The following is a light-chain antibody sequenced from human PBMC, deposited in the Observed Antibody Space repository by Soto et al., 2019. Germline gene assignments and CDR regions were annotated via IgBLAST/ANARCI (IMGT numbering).Light chain of an antibody. Sequence: QSALTQPASVSGSPGQSITISCTGTSSDVGGYNYVSWYQQHPGKAPKLMIYEVSNRPSGVSNRFSGSKSGNTASLTISGLKAEDEADYYFSSYTSSSTRVFGGGTKVTVL. CDR2: EVS. CDR1: SSDVGGYNY. CDR3: SSYTSSSTRV. V-gene: IGLV2-14*01. J-gene: IGLJ3*02.